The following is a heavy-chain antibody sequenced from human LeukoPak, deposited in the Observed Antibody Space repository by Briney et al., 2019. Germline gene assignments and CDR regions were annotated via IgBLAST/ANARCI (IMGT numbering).Heavy chain of an antibody. Sequence: SETLSLTCTVSGGSISSYYWSWIRQLPGKGLEWIGYIYYSGSTNYNPSLKSRVTISVDTSKNQFSLKLSSVTAADTAVYYCARGYTANFDYWGQGTLVTVSS. CDR2: IYYSGST. V-gene: IGHV4-59*01. CDR1: GGSISSYY. CDR3: ARGYTANFDY. D-gene: IGHD3-16*02. J-gene: IGHJ4*02.